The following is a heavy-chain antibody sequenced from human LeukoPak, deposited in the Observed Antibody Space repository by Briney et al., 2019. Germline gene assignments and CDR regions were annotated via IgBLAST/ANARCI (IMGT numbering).Heavy chain of an antibody. CDR2: IYSGDTT. D-gene: IGHD3-22*01. CDR3: ARGGDASYYYDSAAFARFDN. CDR1: GFIVSSNY. V-gene: IGHV3-66*01. Sequence: GGSLRLSCAASGFIVSSNYMTWVRQAPGKGLEWVSVIYSGDTTYYADSVKGRFAISRDNSENTLYLQMNSLRAEDTAMYYCARGGDASYYYDSAAFARFDNWGQGTLVTVSS. J-gene: IGHJ4*02.